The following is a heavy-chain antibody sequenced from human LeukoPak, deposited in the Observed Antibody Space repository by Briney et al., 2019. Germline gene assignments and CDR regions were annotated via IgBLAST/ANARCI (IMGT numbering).Heavy chain of an antibody. CDR3: ATGNDILTGSALDQFDY. V-gene: IGHV4-59*01. D-gene: IGHD3-9*01. Sequence: PSETLSLTCTVSGGSISSYYWSWIRQPPGKGLEWIGYIYYSGSTNYNPSLKSRVTISVDTSMNQFSLKLSSVTAADTAVYYCATGNDILTGSALDQFDYWGQGTLVTVSS. CDR2: IYYSGST. J-gene: IGHJ4*02. CDR1: GGSISSYY.